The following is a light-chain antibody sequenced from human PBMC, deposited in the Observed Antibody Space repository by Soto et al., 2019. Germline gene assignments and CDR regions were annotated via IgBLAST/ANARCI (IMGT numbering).Light chain of an antibody. V-gene: IGLV2-14*03. CDR3: SSYTSSSTLVA. Sequence: QSVLTQPASVSGSPGQSITISCTGTSSDVGGYNYVSWYKQYPGKAPKLMIYDVSNRPSGVSDRFSGSKSGNTASLTISGLQAEDEAVYYCSSYTSSSTLVAFGGGTKLTVL. CDR2: DVS. CDR1: SSDVGGYNY. J-gene: IGLJ2*01.